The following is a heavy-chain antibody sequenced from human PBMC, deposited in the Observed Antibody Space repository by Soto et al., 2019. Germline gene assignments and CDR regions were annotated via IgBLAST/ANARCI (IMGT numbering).Heavy chain of an antibody. V-gene: IGHV3-33*01. D-gene: IGHD1-26*01. Sequence: QVKLVVCGGGVLHAGGPVRLFCAASGFTFSNYDMYGARQAPGKAAQGVTFIWNDGKNSFYEDSVKGRFTNSRDNFKNTLYLQMDSLRAEDTGVYYCARGYGGSFPHWYFDLWGRGTRVAVSS. CDR2: IWNDGKNS. J-gene: IGHJ2*01. CDR3: ARGYGGSFPHWYFDL. CDR1: GFTFSNYD.